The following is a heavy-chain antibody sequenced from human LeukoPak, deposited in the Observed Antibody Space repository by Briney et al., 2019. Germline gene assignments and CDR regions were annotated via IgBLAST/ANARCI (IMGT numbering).Heavy chain of an antibody. J-gene: IGHJ4*02. CDR1: GGSISSGGYY. D-gene: IGHD6-6*01. V-gene: IGHV4-30-2*01. Sequence: SQTLSLTCTVSGGSISSGGYYWSWIRQPPGKGLEWIGYIYHSGSTYYNPSLKSRVTISVDRSKNQFSLKLSSVTAADTAVYYCARDRGAARPGQFQFDYWGQGTLVTVSS. CDR2: IYHSGST. CDR3: ARDRGAARPGQFQFDY.